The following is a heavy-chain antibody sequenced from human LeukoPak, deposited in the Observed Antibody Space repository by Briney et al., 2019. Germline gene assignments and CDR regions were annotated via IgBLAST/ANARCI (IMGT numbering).Heavy chain of an antibody. V-gene: IGHV3-21*04. CDR1: GFTFSSYS. CDR2: ISSSSSYI. J-gene: IGHJ3*02. Sequence: GGSLRLSCAASGFTFSSYSMNWVRQAPGKGLEWVSCISSSSSYIYYADSVKGRFTISRDNAKNSLYLQMNSLRAEDTALYYCAKDMMAIVGGTTSAFDMWGQGTMVTVSS. D-gene: IGHD1-26*01. CDR3: AKDMMAIVGGTTSAFDM.